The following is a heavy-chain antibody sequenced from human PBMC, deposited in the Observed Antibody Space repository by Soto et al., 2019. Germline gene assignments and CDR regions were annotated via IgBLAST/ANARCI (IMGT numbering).Heavy chain of an antibody. Sequence: AGGSLRLSCAASGFTFSSYAMSWVRQAPGKGLEWVSAISGSGGSTYYADSVKGRFTISRNNSKNTLYLQMSSLRVEDTAVYYCAKGGDVVRPGNYLDSWGQGTLVTVSS. V-gene: IGHV3-23*01. CDR1: GFTFSSYA. CDR3: AKGGDVVRPGNYLDS. D-gene: IGHD2-2*01. J-gene: IGHJ4*02. CDR2: ISGSGGST.